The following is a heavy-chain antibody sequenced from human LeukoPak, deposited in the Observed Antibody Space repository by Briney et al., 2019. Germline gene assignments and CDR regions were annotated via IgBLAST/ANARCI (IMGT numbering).Heavy chain of an antibody. V-gene: IGHV3-15*01. Sequence: GGSLRLSCAASGFTFSNAWMSWDPQAPGQGLEWLGRIKGKTDGGTTDYAAPVKGRFTISRDDSKNTLYLQMNSLKTEDTAVYYRAAGDSLDYWGQGTLVTVSS. J-gene: IGHJ4*02. CDR1: GFTFSNAW. D-gene: IGHD4-17*01. CDR2: IKGKTDGGTT. CDR3: AAGDSLDY.